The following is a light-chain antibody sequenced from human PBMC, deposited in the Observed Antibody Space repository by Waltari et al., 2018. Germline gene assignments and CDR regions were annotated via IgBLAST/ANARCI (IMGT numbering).Light chain of an antibody. Sequence: DIQLTQSPSFLSASVGARVTFTCRASRDIRNYLAWYQQKSGKAPKPLIFAAATLQSGVPSRIRGSGSGTEFTLTISSLQPEDLATYYCQQPPGTFGEGTKVEIK. CDR1: RDIRNY. CDR2: AAA. CDR3: QQPPGT. V-gene: IGKV1-9*01. J-gene: IGKJ4*01.